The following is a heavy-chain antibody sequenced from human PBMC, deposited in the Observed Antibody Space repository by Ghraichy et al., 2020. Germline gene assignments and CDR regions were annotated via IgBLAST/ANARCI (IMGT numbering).Heavy chain of an antibody. Sequence: GGSLRLSCAASGFTFSSYGMHWVRQAPGKGLEWVAVIWYDGSNKYYADSVKGRFTISRDNSKNTLYLQMNSLRAEDTAVYYCARDASITMMTLENFDYWGQGTLVTVSS. J-gene: IGHJ4*02. V-gene: IGHV3-33*01. CDR2: IWYDGSNK. CDR3: ARDASITMMTLENFDY. CDR1: GFTFSSYG. D-gene: IGHD3-22*01.